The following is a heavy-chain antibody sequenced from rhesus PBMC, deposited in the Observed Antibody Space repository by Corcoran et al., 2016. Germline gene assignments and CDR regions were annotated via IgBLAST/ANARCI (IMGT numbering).Heavy chain of an antibody. J-gene: IGHJ4*01. V-gene: IGHV4-127*01. Sequence: QVQLQESGPGLLKPSETLSLTCSVSGCSIRRGYGLGWIRQPPGEGREWIGSIYSSSRSTYYDPSLRRLVTISTDTSKNQFSLMVSSVTAADTAVYYCATMYSSGYFDYWGQGVLGTVSS. D-gene: IGHD6-31*01. CDR3: ATMYSSGYFDY. CDR2: IYSSSRST. CDR1: GCSIRRGYG.